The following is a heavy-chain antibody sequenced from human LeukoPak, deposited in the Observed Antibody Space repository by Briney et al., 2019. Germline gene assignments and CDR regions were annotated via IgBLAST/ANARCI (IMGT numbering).Heavy chain of an antibody. J-gene: IGHJ6*03. Sequence: ASVKVSCEASGYAFTSYGVNWVRQAPGQGLEWMGWINTNTGNPTYAQGFTGRFVFSLDTSVSTAYLQITSLKAEDTAVYYCARVGVPHFYYYMDVWGKGTTVTVSS. V-gene: IGHV7-4-1*02. CDR3: ARVGVPHFYYYMDV. CDR2: INTNTGNP. CDR1: GYAFTSYG.